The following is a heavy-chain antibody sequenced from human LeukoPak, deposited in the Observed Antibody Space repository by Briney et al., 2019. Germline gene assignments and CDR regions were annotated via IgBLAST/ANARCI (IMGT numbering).Heavy chain of an antibody. Sequence: GGSLRLSCTVSGFTFSSYGMHWVRQAPGKGLEWEAFMRYDGSNKYYADSVKGRFTISRDNSKNTLYLQMNSLRPEDTAVYYCARGGKKAFAGTRSSQYFQHWGQGTLVTVSS. CDR3: ARGGKKAFAGTRSSQYFQH. J-gene: IGHJ1*01. CDR2: MRYDGSNK. V-gene: IGHV3-30*02. CDR1: GFTFSSYG. D-gene: IGHD6-19*01.